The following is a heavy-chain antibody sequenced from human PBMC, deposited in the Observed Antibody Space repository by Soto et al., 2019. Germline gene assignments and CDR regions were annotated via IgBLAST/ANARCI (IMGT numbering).Heavy chain of an antibody. V-gene: IGHV1-58*02. Sequence: SVKVSCKASGFTFTSSAMQWVRQARGQRLEWIGWIVVGSGNTNYAQKFQERVTITRDMSTSTAYMELSSLRSEDTAVYYCAADILATIPSQWYFDYWGQGTLVTVSS. CDR1: GFTFTSSA. CDR3: AADILATIPSQWYFDY. CDR2: IVVGSGNT. D-gene: IGHD5-12*01. J-gene: IGHJ4*02.